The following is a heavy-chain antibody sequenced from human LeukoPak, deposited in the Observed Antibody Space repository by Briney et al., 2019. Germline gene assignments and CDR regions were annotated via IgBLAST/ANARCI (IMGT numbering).Heavy chain of an antibody. J-gene: IGHJ6*04. Sequence: EPGGSLRLSCAASGFTFSSYEMNWVRQAPGKGLEWVSYISSSGSTIYYADSVKGRFTISRDNAKNSLYLKMNSLRAEDTAVYYCAELGITMIGGVWGKGTTVTISS. V-gene: IGHV3-48*03. CDR2: ISSSGSTI. CDR1: GFTFSSYE. CDR3: AELGITMIGGV. D-gene: IGHD3-10*02.